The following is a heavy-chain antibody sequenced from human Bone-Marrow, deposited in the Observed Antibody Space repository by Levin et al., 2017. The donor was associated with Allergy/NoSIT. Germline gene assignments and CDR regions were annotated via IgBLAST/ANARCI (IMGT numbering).Heavy chain of an antibody. CDR3: ATMNDGAYYQFDYLAD. CDR1: GGTFSTSA. CDR2: IIPIFGTI. Sequence: SVKVSCKTSGGTFSTSAINWVRQAPGQGLEWMGRIIPIFGTINEAQRFQGRVTITADESTNTAYMELSSLGSQDTAVYYCATMNDGAYYQFDYLADWGQGTRVTVSS. D-gene: IGHD1-26*01. J-gene: IGHJ4*02. V-gene: IGHV1-69*13.